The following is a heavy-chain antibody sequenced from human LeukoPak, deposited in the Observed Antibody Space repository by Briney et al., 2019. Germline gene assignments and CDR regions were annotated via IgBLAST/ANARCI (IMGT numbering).Heavy chain of an antibody. CDR3: ARAVAVAGTIDY. Sequence: IGYIYYSGSTNYTPSLKSRVTISVDTSKNQFSLKLSSVTAADTAVYYCARAVAVAGTIDYWGQGTLVTVSS. V-gene: IGHV4-59*01. CDR2: IYYSGST. J-gene: IGHJ4*02. D-gene: IGHD6-19*01.